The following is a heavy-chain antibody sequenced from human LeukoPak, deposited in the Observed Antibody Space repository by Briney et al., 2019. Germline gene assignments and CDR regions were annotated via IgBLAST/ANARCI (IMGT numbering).Heavy chain of an antibody. J-gene: IGHJ4*02. CDR1: GGSFSGYY. Sequence: SETLSLTCAVYGGSFSGYYWSWIRQPPGKGLEWIGEINHSGSTNYNPSLKSRVTISVDTSKNQFSLKLSSVTAADTAVYYCASVIVATISFDYWGQGTLVTVSS. V-gene: IGHV4-34*01. CDR2: INHSGST. D-gene: IGHD2/OR15-2a*01. CDR3: ASVIVATISFDY.